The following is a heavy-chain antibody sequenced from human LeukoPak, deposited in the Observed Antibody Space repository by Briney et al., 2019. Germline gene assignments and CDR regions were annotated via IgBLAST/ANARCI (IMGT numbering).Heavy chain of an antibody. Sequence: SETLSLTCTVSGGSISTYYWSWIRQPPGKGLEWIGSIYYSGSIYYNPSLKSRVTISVDTSKNQFSLKLSSVTAADTAVYYCARAGGDIYYFDYWGQGTLVTVSS. CDR3: ARAGGDIYYFDY. D-gene: IGHD3-16*02. V-gene: IGHV4-59*12. CDR1: GGSISTYY. J-gene: IGHJ4*02. CDR2: IYYSGSI.